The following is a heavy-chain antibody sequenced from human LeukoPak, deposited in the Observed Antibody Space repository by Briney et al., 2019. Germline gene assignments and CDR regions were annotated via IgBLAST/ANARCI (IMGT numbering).Heavy chain of an antibody. D-gene: IGHD4-17*01. V-gene: IGHV4-39*01. CDR3: ARLLTTVIYFDY. J-gene: IGHJ4*02. Sequence: PSETLSLTCAVSGGSISSTSYYWGWIRQPPGKGLEWIGSIYYSGSTYYNPSLKSRLTISVDTSKNQFSLKLSSVTAADTAVYYCARLLTTVIYFDYWGQGTPVIVSS. CDR1: GGSISSTSYY. CDR2: IYYSGST.